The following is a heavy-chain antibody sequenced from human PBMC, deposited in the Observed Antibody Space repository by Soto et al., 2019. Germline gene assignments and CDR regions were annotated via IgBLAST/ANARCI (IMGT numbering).Heavy chain of an antibody. Sequence: SETLSLTCTVSGGSISSGNYCWSWIRQPPGKGLEWMGFIHYSGSSYYNPSLKSRVTISVDTSKNQFSLKLDSVTAADTAVYYCARDLDTATYFDYWGHGTLVTVSS. V-gene: IGHV4-30-4*01. CDR3: ARDLDTATYFDY. J-gene: IGHJ4*01. CDR1: GGSISSGNYC. D-gene: IGHD5-18*01. CDR2: IHYSGSS.